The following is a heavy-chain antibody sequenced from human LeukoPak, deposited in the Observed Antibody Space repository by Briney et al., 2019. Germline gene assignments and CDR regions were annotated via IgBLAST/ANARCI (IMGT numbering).Heavy chain of an antibody. J-gene: IGHJ4*02. Sequence: GGSLRLSCAASGFTFSSYGMHWVRQAPGKGLEWVAVISYDGSNKYYADSVKGRITISRDNSKNTLYLQMNSLRAEDTAVYYCAKDPTAHYDFWSGYSRYYFDYWGQGTLVTVSS. CDR1: GFTFSSYG. D-gene: IGHD3-3*01. CDR3: AKDPTAHYDFWSGYSRYYFDY. V-gene: IGHV3-30*18. CDR2: ISYDGSNK.